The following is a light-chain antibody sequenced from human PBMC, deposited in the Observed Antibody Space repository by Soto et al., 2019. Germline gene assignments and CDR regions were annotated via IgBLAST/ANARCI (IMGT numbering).Light chain of an antibody. V-gene: IGKV1-39*01. J-gene: IGKJ2*01. CDR2: TSG. CDR3: QQTYSTPYT. CDR1: QRITTY. Sequence: IQMTQSPSSLSASLGDRVTITCRASQRITTYLNWYQQKPGNAPKLLITTSGTLQRGVPSRFSGSGSGTDFTLTITSHQREDFATYFCQQTYSTPYTFGQGTKLEIK.